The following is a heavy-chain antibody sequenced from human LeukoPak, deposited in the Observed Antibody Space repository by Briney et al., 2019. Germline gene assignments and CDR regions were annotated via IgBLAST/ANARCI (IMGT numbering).Heavy chain of an antibody. CDR2: IHYSGST. V-gene: IGHV4-59*01. Sequence: SETLSLTCTVSGGSISNYYWSWIRQPPGKGLEWIGYIHYSGSTSYNPSLKSRVTISIDTSKNQFSLKLSSVTAADTAVYYCARVEEGYGSGRRENYYYYYMDVWGKGTTVTISS. CDR3: ARVEEGYGSGRRENYYYYYMDV. CDR1: GGSISNYY. D-gene: IGHD3-10*01. J-gene: IGHJ6*03.